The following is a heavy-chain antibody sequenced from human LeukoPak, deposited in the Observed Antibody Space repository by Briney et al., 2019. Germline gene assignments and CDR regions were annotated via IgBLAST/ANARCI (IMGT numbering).Heavy chain of an antibody. D-gene: IGHD6-19*01. CDR1: EFTFRCYE. J-gene: IGHJ4*02. CDR3: ARGRYCSGNICDFSY. CDR2: ISSTGNTI. V-gene: IGHV3-48*03. Sequence: PGGSLRLSWAASEFTFRCYEMNWVRQAPGKGLEWISYISSTGNTIYYVDSVQGRFTISRDNAKNSLYLQMNSLRAEDTAVYYFARGRYCSGNICDFSYWGQGTLVTVSS.